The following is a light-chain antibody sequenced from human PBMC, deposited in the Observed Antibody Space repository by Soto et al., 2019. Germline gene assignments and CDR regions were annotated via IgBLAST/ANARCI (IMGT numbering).Light chain of an antibody. J-gene: IGKJ5*01. V-gene: IGKV3-15*01. CDR2: GAS. CDR1: QSVSSSY. CDR3: QQYNNWPPIT. Sequence: EIVLTQSPATLSLSPGEKATLSCRASQSVSSSYLAWYQQKPGQAPRLLIYGASTRATGIPARFSGSGSGTEFTLTISSLQSEDFAVYYCQQYNNWPPITFGQGPR.